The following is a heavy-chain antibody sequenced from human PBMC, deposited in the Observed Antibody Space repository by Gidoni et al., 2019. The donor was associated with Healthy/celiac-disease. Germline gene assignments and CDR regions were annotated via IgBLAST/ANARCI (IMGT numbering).Heavy chain of an antibody. J-gene: IGHJ4*02. CDR1: GFTSSSHG. CDR2: ISYDGSNK. V-gene: IGHV3-30*18. D-gene: IGHD2-15*01. CDR3: AKVVVRGYCSGGSCYSYFDY. Sequence: QVQLVESGGGVVQHGRSLRRPCAASGFTSSSHGMPWARQAPGKGLEWVAVISYDGSNKYYSDSVKGRFTISRDNSKNTLYLQMNSLRAEDTAVYYCAKVVVRGYCSGGSCYSYFDYWGQGTLVTVSS.